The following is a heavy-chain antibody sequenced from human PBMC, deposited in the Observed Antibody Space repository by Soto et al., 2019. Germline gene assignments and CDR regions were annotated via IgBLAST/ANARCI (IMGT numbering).Heavy chain of an antibody. Sequence: PSETQSLTCAVYGGSFSGYYWSWIRQPPGKGLEWIGEINHSGSTNYNPSLKSRVTISVDRSKNQFSLKLSSVTAADTAVYYCARSQTTVTSYDYWGQGTLVTVSS. CDR3: ARSQTTVTSYDY. V-gene: IGHV4-34*01. CDR2: INHSGST. CDR1: GGSFSGYY. J-gene: IGHJ4*02. D-gene: IGHD4-17*01.